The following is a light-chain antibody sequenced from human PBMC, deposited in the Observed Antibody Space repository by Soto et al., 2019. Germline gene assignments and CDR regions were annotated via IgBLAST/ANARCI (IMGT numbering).Light chain of an antibody. V-gene: IGKV1D-12*01. CDR3: QQANSFPLT. J-gene: IGKJ4*01. CDR2: AAS. CDR1: QGISSW. Sequence: VHMTLSPSSVSASVGNSVTLACRASQGISSWLAWYQQKQGKAPKLLIYAASSLQSGVPSRFSGSGYGTDFNLTISSLQTEDFATYYCQQANSFPLTFGGGTKVDIK.